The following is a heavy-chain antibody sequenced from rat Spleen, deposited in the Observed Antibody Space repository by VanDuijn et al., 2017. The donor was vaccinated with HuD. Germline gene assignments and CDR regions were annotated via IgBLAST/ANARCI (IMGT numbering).Heavy chain of an antibody. J-gene: IGHJ4*01. V-gene: IGHV3-3*01. CDR2: INNAGST. CDR3: AKTTVAYYYVMDA. CDR1: GFSITSDYR. Sequence: EVQLQESGPGLVKPSQSLSLTCSVTGFSITSDYRWNWIRKFPGNKLEWMGYINNAGSTNYNPSLKSRISVTRDTSKNQFFLQVNSVTTEDTATYYWAKTTVAYYYVMDAWGQGASVTVSS. D-gene: IGHD1-3*01.